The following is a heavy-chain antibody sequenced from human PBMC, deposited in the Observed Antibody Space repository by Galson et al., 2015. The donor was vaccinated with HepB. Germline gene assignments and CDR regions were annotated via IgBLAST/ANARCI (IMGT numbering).Heavy chain of an antibody. Sequence: SLRLSCAASGFTFSSYSMNWVRQAPGKGLEWVSSISSSSSYIYYADSVKGRFTISRDNAKNSLYLQMNSLRAEDTAVYYCARGRELLGGFFDYWGQGTLVTVSS. V-gene: IGHV3-21*01. J-gene: IGHJ4*02. D-gene: IGHD1-26*01. CDR2: ISSSSSYI. CDR1: GFTFSSYS. CDR3: ARGRELLGGFFDY.